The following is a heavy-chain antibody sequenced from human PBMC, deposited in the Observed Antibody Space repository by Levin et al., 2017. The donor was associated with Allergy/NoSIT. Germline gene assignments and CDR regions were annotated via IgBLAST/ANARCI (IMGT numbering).Heavy chain of an antibody. D-gene: IGHD6-13*01. CDR2: ISDSGGTT. V-gene: IGHV3-23*01. CDR1: GFTFSRHA. J-gene: IGHJ4*02. CDR3: AKRQNSWSQFEF. Sequence: SGGSLRLSCAASGFTFSRHAMSWVRQAPGKGLEWVAAISDSGGTTFYADSVRGRFTVSRDNPKNSLYLQMNSLRVEDTAVYYCAKRQNSWSQFEFWGQGTPVTVSS.